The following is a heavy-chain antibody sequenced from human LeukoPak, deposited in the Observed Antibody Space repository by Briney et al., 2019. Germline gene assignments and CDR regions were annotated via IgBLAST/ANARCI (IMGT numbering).Heavy chain of an antibody. V-gene: IGHV3-7*01. CDR3: ARDSQKKDSWGFDY. D-gene: IGHD1-26*01. CDR2: IKQDGSEK. CDR1: GFTCSSYW. J-gene: IGHJ4*02. Sequence: GGSLRLSCAASGFTCSSYWMSWVRQAPGKGLEWVANIKQDGSEKYYVDSVKGRFTISRDNAKNSLYLQMNSLRAEDTAVYYCARDSQKKDSWGFDYWGQGTLVTVSS.